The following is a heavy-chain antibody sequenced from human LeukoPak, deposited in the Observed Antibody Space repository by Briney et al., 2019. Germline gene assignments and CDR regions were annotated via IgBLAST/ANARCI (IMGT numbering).Heavy chain of an antibody. V-gene: IGHV3-53*01. J-gene: IGHJ4*02. D-gene: IGHD1-26*01. CDR2: IYSGGST. CDR1: GCTVSSNY. Sequence: GGSLRLSCAASGCTVSSNYMSWVRQAPGKGLEWVSVIYSGGSTYYADSVKGRFTISRDNSKNTLYLQMKSLRAEDTAVYYCARTPSGSYFDYWGQGTLVTVSS. CDR3: ARTPSGSYFDY.